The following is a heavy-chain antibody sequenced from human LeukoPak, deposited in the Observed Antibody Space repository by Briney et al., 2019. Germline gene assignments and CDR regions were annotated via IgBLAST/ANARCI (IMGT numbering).Heavy chain of an antibody. D-gene: IGHD3-22*01. J-gene: IGHJ4*02. Sequence: GESLKISCKGSGYDFINYWIGGVRHMPGKGLDWMGSIYPIDSDTRYRPSSQGQVTISADKSISAAYLQWSSLKASDTAIYYCARGNYYDSSGYFDYWGQGTLVTVSS. CDR1: GYDFINYW. CDR2: IYPIDSDT. V-gene: IGHV5-51*01. CDR3: ARGNYYDSSGYFDY.